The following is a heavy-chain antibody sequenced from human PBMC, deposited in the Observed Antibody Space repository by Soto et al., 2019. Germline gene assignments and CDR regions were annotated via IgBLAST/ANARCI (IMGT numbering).Heavy chain of an antibody. V-gene: IGHV1-3*01. CDR2: INADNGNT. J-gene: IGHJ4*02. Sequence: ASVKVSCKASGYTFTSYGIHWVRQAPGQRLEWMGWINADNGNTKYSQKFRGRVTITRDTSASTAYMELSSLRSEDTAVYYCAKSYDILTAYSSLDNWGQGTLVTVSS. CDR3: AKSYDILTAYSSLDN. D-gene: IGHD3-9*01. CDR1: GYTFTSYG.